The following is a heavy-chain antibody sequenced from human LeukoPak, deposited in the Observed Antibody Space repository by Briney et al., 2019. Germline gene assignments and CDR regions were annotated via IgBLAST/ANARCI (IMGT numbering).Heavy chain of an antibody. D-gene: IGHD3-16*01. V-gene: IGHV3-7*03. CDR2: INHNGNVN. J-gene: IGHJ6*02. Sequence: GGSLRLSCAASGFTFSSYWMNWARQAPGKGLEWVASINHNGNVNYYVDSVKGRFTISRDNATNSLYPQMSNLRAEDTAVYFCARGGGLDVWGQGATVTVSS. CDR3: ARGGGLDV. CDR1: GFTFSSYW.